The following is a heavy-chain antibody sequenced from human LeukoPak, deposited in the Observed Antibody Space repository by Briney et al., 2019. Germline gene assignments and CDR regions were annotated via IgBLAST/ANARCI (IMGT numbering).Heavy chain of an antibody. CDR3: ARGSSIQLWTIEFDY. V-gene: IGHV1-2*06. CDR1: GYTLSDYY. D-gene: IGHD5-18*01. CDR2: INPNSGGT. J-gene: IGHJ4*02. Sequence: ASVKVSCKASGYTLSDYYMHWARQAPGQGLEWIGRINPNSGGTNYAQKFQGRVTMTRDTSISTAYMELSRLRSDDTAVYYCARGSSIQLWTIEFDYWGQGTPVTVSS.